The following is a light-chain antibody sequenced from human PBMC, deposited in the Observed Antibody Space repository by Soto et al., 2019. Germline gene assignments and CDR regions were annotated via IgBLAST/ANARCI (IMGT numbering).Light chain of an antibody. V-gene: IGKV1-9*01. CDR2: AAS. J-gene: IGKJ4*01. Sequence: DIQLTQSPLFLSASVGDRVTITCRASQGISSYLAWYQQKSGKAPKLLIYAASTLQSGVPSRFSGSGSGTEFTLTISSLQPEDFATYYCQQLNSYPLTVGGGTKVEIK. CDR3: QQLNSYPLT. CDR1: QGISSY.